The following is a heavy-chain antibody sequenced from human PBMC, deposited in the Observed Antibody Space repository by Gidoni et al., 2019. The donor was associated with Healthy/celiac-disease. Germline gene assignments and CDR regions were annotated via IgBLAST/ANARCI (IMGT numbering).Heavy chain of an antibody. V-gene: IGHV3-33*01. Sequence: QVQLVESGGGVVQPGRSLRLSCAASGFTFSSYGMHWVRQAPGKGLEWVAVIWYDGSNKYYADSVKGRFTISRDNSKNTLYLQMNSLRAEDTAVYYCARTPHCSSTSCYGYYYYYMDVWGKGTTVTVSS. CDR1: GFTFSSYG. D-gene: IGHD2-2*01. CDR3: ARTPHCSSTSCYGYYYYYMDV. CDR2: IWYDGSNK. J-gene: IGHJ6*03.